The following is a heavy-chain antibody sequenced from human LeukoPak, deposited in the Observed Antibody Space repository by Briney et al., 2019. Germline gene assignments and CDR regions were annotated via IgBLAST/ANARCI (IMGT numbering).Heavy chain of an antibody. Sequence: GGSLRLSCAASGFTFSNYGMSWVRQTPGKGLEWVSAISGSGGSTYYADSVKGRFTISRDNSKNTLYLQMNSLRAEDTAVYYCAKSAGGNYDDYEDYWGQGTLVTVSS. CDR3: AKSAGGNYDDYEDY. D-gene: IGHD4-23*01. J-gene: IGHJ4*02. CDR1: GFTFSNYG. V-gene: IGHV3-23*01. CDR2: ISGSGGST.